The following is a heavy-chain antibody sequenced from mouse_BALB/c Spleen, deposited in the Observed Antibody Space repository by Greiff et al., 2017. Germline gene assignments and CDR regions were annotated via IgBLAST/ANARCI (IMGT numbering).Heavy chain of an antibody. CDR2: INPSNGRT. CDR1: GYTFTSYW. V-gene: IGHV1S81*02. J-gene: IGHJ2*01. Sequence: QVQLQQPGAELVKPGASVKLSCKASGYTFTSYWMYWVKQRPGQGLEWIGEINPSNGRTNYNEKFKSKATLTVDKSSSTAYMQLSSLTSEDSAVYYCARIPGDYWGQGTTLTVSS. CDR3: ARIPGDY.